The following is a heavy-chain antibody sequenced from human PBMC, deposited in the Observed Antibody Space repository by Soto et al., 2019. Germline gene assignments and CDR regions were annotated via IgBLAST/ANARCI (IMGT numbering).Heavy chain of an antibody. CDR2: IYYIGST. Sequence: PSETLSLTCAVSGGSISSGGYSWSWIRQPPGKGLERIGYIYYIGSTYYNPSLKSRVTISVDRSKNQFSLKLSSVTAADTAVYYCARLSSGWYVFDYWGQGTLVTVSS. V-gene: IGHV4-30-2*01. CDR1: GGSISSGGYS. CDR3: ARLSSGWYVFDY. D-gene: IGHD6-19*01. J-gene: IGHJ4*02.